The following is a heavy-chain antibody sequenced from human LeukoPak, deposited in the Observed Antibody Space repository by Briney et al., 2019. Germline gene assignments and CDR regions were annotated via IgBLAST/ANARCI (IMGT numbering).Heavy chain of an antibody. CDR3: ARAGIVGATTHVDY. D-gene: IGHD1-26*01. Sequence: ASVKVSCKASGYTFTVYYMHWVRQAPGQGLEWMGWINPNSGGTNYAQKFQGWVTMTRDTSISTAYMELSRLRSDDTAVYYCARAGIVGATTHVDYWGQGTLVTVSS. CDR1: GYTFTVYY. V-gene: IGHV1-2*04. CDR2: INPNSGGT. J-gene: IGHJ4*02.